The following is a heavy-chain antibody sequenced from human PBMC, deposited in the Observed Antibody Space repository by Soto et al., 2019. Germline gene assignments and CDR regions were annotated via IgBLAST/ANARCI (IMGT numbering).Heavy chain of an antibody. CDR2: LFSNDEK. CDR3: ARTLTTVSSLYLDY. Sequence: QVTLKESGPVLVKPTETLTLTCTVSGFSLSNARMGVSWIRQPLGKALEWLAHLFSNDEKSYSTSLKSRLTISKDSSKSQVVLTMTNMDPVDTATYCCARTLTTVSSLYLDYWGQGTLVPVSS. CDR1: GFSLSNARMG. V-gene: IGHV2-26*01. D-gene: IGHD4-17*01. J-gene: IGHJ4*02.